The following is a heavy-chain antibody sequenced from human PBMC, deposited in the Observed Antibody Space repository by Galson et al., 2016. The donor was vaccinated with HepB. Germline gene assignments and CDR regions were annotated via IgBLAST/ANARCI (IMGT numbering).Heavy chain of an antibody. Sequence: LSLTCTVSGGSISPYFWSWIRRPPGKGLEWIAYIYFSGTTNYNPSLKSRVTISLDTSKGQFSLKVTSVTAADSAVYYCARSYVGYAFDIWGQGTMVTVSS. CDR2: IYFSGTT. V-gene: IGHV4-59*01. CDR1: GGSISPYF. J-gene: IGHJ3*02. D-gene: IGHD3-16*01. CDR3: ARSYVGYAFDI.